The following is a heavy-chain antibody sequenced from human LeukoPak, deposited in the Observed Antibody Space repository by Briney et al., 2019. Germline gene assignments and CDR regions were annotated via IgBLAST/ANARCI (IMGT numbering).Heavy chain of an antibody. Sequence: GGSLRLSCAASGFTFSSYSMNWVRQTPGKGLEWVSSISSTSTYIYYADSVKGRFTISRDNAKNSLYLQMNSLRAEDTAAYYCAREPTPMILWGQGTLVTVSS. CDR2: ISSTSTYI. J-gene: IGHJ4*02. CDR3: AREPTPMIL. V-gene: IGHV3-21*01. CDR1: GFTFSSYS. D-gene: IGHD5-18*01.